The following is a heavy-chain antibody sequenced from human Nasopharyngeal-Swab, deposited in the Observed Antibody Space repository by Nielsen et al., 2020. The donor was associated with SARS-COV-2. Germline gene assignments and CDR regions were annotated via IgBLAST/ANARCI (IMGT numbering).Heavy chain of an antibody. CDR2: INAGNGNT. CDR1: GYTFTSYA. D-gene: IGHD4-17*01. CDR3: AKDIMTTVTYDWWFDP. Sequence: ASVKVSCKASGYTFTSYAMHWVRQAPGQRLEWMGRINAGNGNTKYSQKFQGRVTITRDTSASTAYMELSSLRSEDTAVYYCAKDIMTTVTYDWWFDPWGQGTLVTVSS. J-gene: IGHJ5*02. V-gene: IGHV1-3*01.